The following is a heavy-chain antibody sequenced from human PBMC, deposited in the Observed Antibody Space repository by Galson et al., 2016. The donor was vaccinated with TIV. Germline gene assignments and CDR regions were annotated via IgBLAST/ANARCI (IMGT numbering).Heavy chain of an antibody. V-gene: IGHV3-15*01. D-gene: IGHD1-7*01. CDR1: GFTFSNVW. Sequence: SLRLSCAASGFTFSNVWVNWFRQAPGMGLEWVGRIKNKIDGGTTDYGAPVKGRFTISRDDSKSTVYLQMNSLNSEDTGVYYCATWDYHDNWFHPWGQGTLVTVSS. CDR2: IKNKIDGGTT. CDR3: ATWDYHDNWFHP. J-gene: IGHJ5*02.